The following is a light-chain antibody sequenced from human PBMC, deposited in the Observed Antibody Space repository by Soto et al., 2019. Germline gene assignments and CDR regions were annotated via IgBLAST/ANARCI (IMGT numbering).Light chain of an antibody. CDR2: TNN. CDR1: TSDIGTNA. J-gene: IGLJ1*01. Sequence: QSVLTQPPSASGTPGQRVTVSCYGSTSDIGTNAVNWFQHLPGTAPRLLIYTNNQRPSGVPDRFSGSKSGTSASLAISGLQSEDEADYYCATWQDSLYVFGTGTQLTV. V-gene: IGLV1-44*01. CDR3: ATWQDSLYV.